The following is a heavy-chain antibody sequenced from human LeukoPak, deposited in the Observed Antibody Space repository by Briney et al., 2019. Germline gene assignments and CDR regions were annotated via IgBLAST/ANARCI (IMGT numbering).Heavy chain of an antibody. CDR1: GGSGSSGSYY. D-gene: IGHD3-10*01. CDR3: ARVYYYGSGSADI. Sequence: SETLSLTCTVSGGSGSSGSYYWSWIRQPPGKGLEWIGYIYYSGSTNYNPSLKSRVTISVDTSKNQFSLKLSSVTAADTAVYYCARVYYYGSGSADIWGQGTMVTVSS. J-gene: IGHJ3*02. V-gene: IGHV4-61*01. CDR2: IYYSGST.